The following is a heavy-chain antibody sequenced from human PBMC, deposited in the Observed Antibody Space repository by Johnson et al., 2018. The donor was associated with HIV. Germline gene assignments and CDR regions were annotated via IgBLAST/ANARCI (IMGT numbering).Heavy chain of an antibody. J-gene: IGHJ3*02. Sequence: VQLVESGGGVVQPGRSLRLSCAASGFTVSSNYMSWVRQAPGKGLEWVSVIYSGGSTYYADSVKGRFTISRDNSKNTLYLQMNSLRAEDTAVYYCAREGGYSGYEGVGHTNDAVDIWGQGTMVTVSS. CDR3: AREGGYSGYEGVGHTNDAVDI. V-gene: IGHV3-66*01. CDR1: GFTVSSNY. CDR2: IYSGGST. D-gene: IGHD5-12*01.